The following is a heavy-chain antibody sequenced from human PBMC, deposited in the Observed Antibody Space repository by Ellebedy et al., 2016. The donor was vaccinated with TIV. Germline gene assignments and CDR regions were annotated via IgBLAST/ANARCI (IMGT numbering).Heavy chain of an antibody. CDR1: GFTFNFYS. CDR3: ARRGNYLGDAFDI. CDR2: IVGTGTTT. Sequence: GESLKTSXAASGFTFNFYSMNWVRQAAGKGLEWISYIVGTGTTTYYADSVKGRFTISRDDAKNSLYLHMNSLRGEDTAVYYCARRGNYLGDAFDIWGQGAMVIVSS. J-gene: IGHJ3*02. D-gene: IGHD1-26*01. V-gene: IGHV3-48*01.